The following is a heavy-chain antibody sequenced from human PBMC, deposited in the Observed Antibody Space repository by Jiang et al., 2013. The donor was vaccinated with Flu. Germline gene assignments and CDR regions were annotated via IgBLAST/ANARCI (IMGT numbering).Heavy chain of an antibody. CDR1: RTSISSYY. CDR3: AITYYFDSSSYSSNDAFDV. CDR2: IYSSGSA. V-gene: IGHV4-4*07. J-gene: IGHJ3*01. Sequence: GPGLVKPSETLSLTCTVSRTSISSYYWSWIRQPAGKGLEWIGRIYSSGSANYNPSLNGRVSMSVDTSKNQFSLKLRSVTAADTALYYCAITYYFDSSSYSSNDAFDVWGQGTMVTVSS. D-gene: IGHD3-22*01.